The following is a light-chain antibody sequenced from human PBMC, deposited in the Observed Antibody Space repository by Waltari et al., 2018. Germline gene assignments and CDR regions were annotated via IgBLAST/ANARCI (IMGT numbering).Light chain of an antibody. Sequence: DIQMTQSPPTLSASVGDRVAITCRASQSINSWLAWYQQKPGQAPKLLIYKASNLETGVPSRFSGSESGTEFTLTISSLQPDDFATYYCQHYITYPYTFGQGTKVEIK. CDR1: QSINSW. CDR2: KAS. CDR3: QHYITYPYT. J-gene: IGKJ2*01. V-gene: IGKV1-5*03.